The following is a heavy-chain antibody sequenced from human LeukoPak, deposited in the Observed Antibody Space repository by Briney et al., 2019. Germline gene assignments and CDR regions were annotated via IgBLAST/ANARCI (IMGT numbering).Heavy chain of an antibody. J-gene: IGHJ4*02. CDR1: GFTFTSSA. Sequence: GTSVKVSCKASGFTFTSSAVQWVRQARGRRLEWIGWIVVGSGNTNYAQMFQGRVTITRDMSTSTAYMELSSLRSEDTAVYYCAAPSRIQLVYWGQGTLVTVSS. V-gene: IGHV1-58*01. D-gene: IGHD5-18*01. CDR3: AAPSRIQLVY. CDR2: IVVGSGNT.